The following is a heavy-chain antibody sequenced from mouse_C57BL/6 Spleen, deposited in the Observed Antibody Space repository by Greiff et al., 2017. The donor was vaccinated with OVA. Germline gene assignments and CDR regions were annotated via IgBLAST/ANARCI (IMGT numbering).Heavy chain of an antibody. Sequence: VQLQQPGAELVKPGASVKLSCKASGYTFTSYWMQWVKQRPGQGLEWIGEIDPSDSYTNYNQKFKGKATLTVDTSSSTAYIQLIILTSEDSSVYYCSRLGDAMDYWGQGTSVPVSS. V-gene: IGHV1-50*01. CDR2: IDPSDSYT. CDR1: GYTFTSYW. CDR3: SRLGDAMDY. J-gene: IGHJ4*01.